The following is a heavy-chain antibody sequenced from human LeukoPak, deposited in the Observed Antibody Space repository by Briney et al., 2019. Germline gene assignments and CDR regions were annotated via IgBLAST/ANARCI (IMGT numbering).Heavy chain of an antibody. CDR2: IYYSGST. CDR3: AGGEMATTTDY. D-gene: IGHD5-24*01. J-gene: IGHJ4*02. V-gene: IGHV4-31*11. CDR1: GGSFSGFY. Sequence: TSETLSLTCAVYGGSFSGFYWSWIRQHPGKGLEWIGYIYYSGSTYYNPSLKSRVTISVDTSKNQFSLKLSSVTAADTAVYYCAGGEMATTTDYWGQGTLVTVSS.